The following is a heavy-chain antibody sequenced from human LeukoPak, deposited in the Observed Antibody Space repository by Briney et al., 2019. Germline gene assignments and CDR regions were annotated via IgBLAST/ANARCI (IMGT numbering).Heavy chain of an antibody. CDR2: INHSGST. D-gene: IGHD6-13*01. Sequence: SETLSLTCALYGGSFSGYYWSWLRQPPGRGREWIGEINHSGSTNYNPSVKSRVTISVDTSKNQFSLKMSSVTAADTAVYYCARTTSTAAGTVYFQHWGQGTLVTVSS. CDR1: GGSFSGYY. J-gene: IGHJ1*01. CDR3: ARTTSTAAGTVYFQH. V-gene: IGHV4-34*01.